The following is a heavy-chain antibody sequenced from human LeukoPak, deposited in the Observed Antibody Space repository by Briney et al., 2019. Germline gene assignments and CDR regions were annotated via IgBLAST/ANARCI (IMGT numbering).Heavy chain of an antibody. CDR3: ARTYGSGSRYYYYCMDV. V-gene: IGHV1-18*01. D-gene: IGHD3-10*01. J-gene: IGHJ6*03. CDR1: GCTFTSYG. Sequence: ASVKVSCKASGCTFTSYGISWVRQAPGQGLEWMGWISAYNGNTNYAQKLQGRVTMTTDTSTSTAYMELRSLRSDDTAVYYCARTYGSGSRYYYYCMDVWGKGTTVTVSS. CDR2: ISAYNGNT.